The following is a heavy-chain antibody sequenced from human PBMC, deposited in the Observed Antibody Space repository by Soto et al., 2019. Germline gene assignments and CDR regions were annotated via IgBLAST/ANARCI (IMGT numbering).Heavy chain of an antibody. D-gene: IGHD1-20*01. CDR3: ASDGPPSITGTKNYYYYYGMDV. V-gene: IGHV3-7*01. CDR1: GFTFSSYW. Sequence: EVQLVESGGGLVQPGGSLRLSCAASGFTFSSYWMSWVRQAPGKGLKWVANIKQDGSEKYYVDSVKGRFNISRDNAKNSLYLQMNSLRAEDTAVYYCASDGPPSITGTKNYYYYYGMDVWGQGTTVTVSS. J-gene: IGHJ6*02. CDR2: IKQDGSEK.